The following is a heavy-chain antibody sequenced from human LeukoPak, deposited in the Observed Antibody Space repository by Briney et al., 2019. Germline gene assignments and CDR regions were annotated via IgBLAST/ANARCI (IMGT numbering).Heavy chain of an antibody. V-gene: IGHV3-74*01. J-gene: IGHJ4*02. CDR1: GFTFSSYW. CDR2: INSDGSTT. CDR3: ASVVADIDY. Sequence: GGSLRLSCAASGFTFSSYWMHWVRQAPGKGLVWVSRINSDGSTTNYADSVRGRFTISRDNAKNTLYLQMNSLRAEDTAVYYCASVVADIDYWGQGTLVTVSS. D-gene: IGHD5-12*01.